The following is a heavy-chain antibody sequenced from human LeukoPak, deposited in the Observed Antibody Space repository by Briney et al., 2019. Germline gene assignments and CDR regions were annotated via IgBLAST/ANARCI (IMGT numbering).Heavy chain of an antibody. Sequence: QTLTLTCAFSGFSLTTSGVEVAWIRQPPGKALDWLALIYWNDDKRCSPSLKSRLTITKDTSKNQVVLTMTNMDPVDTATYYCAHSWDYYDSGGYTDRFHGWGQGTLVTVSS. CDR3: AHSWDYYDSGGYTDRFHG. D-gene: IGHD3-22*01. V-gene: IGHV2-5*01. CDR2: IYWNDDK. J-gene: IGHJ4*02. CDR1: GFSLTTSGVE.